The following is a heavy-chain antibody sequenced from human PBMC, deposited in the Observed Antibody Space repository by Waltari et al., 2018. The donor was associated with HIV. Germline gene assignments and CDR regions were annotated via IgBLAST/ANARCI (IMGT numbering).Heavy chain of an antibody. CDR3: AKDGVPSIAARYNWFDP. CDR1: GFTFSSYG. CDR2: ISYDGSNK. J-gene: IGHJ5*02. D-gene: IGHD6-6*01. Sequence: QVQLVESGGGVVQPGRSLRLSCAASGFTFSSYGMHWVRQAPGKGLEWVAVISYDGSNKDYADSVKGRFTISRDNSKNTLYLQMNSLRAEDTAVYYCAKDGVPSIAARYNWFDPWGQGTLVTVSS. V-gene: IGHV3-30*18.